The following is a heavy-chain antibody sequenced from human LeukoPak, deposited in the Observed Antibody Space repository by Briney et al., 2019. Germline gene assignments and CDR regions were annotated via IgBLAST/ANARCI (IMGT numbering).Heavy chain of an antibody. CDR2: INHSGST. CDR3: ASRTATYYYDSSGPG. Sequence: SETLSLTCAVYGGSFSDYYWTWIRQPPGKGLEWIGEINHSGSTNYNPSLKSRVTISVDTSKKQFSLKVNSVTAADTAMYYCASRTATYYYDSSGPGWGQGTLVTVSS. D-gene: IGHD3-22*01. J-gene: IGHJ1*01. CDR1: GGSFSDYY. V-gene: IGHV4-34*01.